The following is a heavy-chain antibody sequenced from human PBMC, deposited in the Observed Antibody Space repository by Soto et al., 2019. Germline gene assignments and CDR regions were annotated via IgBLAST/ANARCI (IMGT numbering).Heavy chain of an antibody. J-gene: IGHJ6*02. CDR3: VKERYAQLWLENYGMDV. Sequence: GGSLRLSCAASGFTFSSYGIHWVRQAPGKGLEWVALISYGGTDKYYADSVKGRFTISRDNSKNTLYLQMSSLGPEDTAVYYCVKERYAQLWLENYGMDVWGQGTTVTVSS. CDR1: GFTFSSYG. D-gene: IGHD5-18*01. CDR2: ISYGGTDK. V-gene: IGHV3-30*18.